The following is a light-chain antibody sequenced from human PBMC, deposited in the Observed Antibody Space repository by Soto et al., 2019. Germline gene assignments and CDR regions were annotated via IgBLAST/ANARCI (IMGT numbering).Light chain of an antibody. V-gene: IGKV3-15*01. CDR2: DAS. CDR1: QSVGTH. J-gene: IGKJ1*01. Sequence: EILLTQSPDTLSVSLGERATLSCRASQSVGTHLAWYQQKPGQAPRLLIFDASKRTPGTPDRFSGSGSGTEFTLTISGLQSDDLAVYYCQQKSEWRTVGQGTKVDI. CDR3: QQKSEWRT.